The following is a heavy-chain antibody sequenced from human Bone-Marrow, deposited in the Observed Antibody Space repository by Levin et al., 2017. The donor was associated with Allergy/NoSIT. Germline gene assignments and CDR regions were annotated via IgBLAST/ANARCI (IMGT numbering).Heavy chain of an antibody. J-gene: IGHJ3*02. D-gene: IGHD1-14*01. CDR3: VRDPLSADPDRDAFDI. CDR1: GFTFSSYS. V-gene: IGHV3-48*01. CDR2: ISSSGSTI. Sequence: GGSLRLSCAASGFTFSSYSMNWVRQAPGKGLEWVSYISSSGSTIYYADSVKGRFTISRDNAKNSLYLQMNSLRAEDTAVYYCVRDPLSADPDRDAFDIWGQGTMVTVSS.